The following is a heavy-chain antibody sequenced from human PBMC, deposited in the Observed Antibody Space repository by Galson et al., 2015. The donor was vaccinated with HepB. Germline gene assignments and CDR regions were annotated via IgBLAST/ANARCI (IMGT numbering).Heavy chain of an antibody. CDR1: GFTFNTHS. CDR2: RSCDGTEK. Sequence: SLRLSCAASGFTFNTHSMHWVRQAPGKGLEGVAGRSCDGTEKFYADSVKGRFTISRDNSKNSRYLQMNSLRAEDTAVYSCARDIYSLPGLDIWGHGTLSPASS. J-gene: IGHJ3*02. CDR3: ARDIYSLPGLDI. V-gene: IGHV3-30-3*01. D-gene: IGHD2-21*01.